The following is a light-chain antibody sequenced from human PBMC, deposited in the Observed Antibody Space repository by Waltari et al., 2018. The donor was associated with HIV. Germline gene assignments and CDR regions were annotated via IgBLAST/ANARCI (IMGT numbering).Light chain of an antibody. CDR3: MQALETPLT. CDR1: QALLKSNGYIY. Sequence: DIVMTQSPVSLPVTPGGPASISCRSSQALLKSNGYIYLDWYFQKPGQSPQLLIYLGTNRASGVPDRFSASGSATDFTLKISRVEAEDVGVYYCMQALETPLTFGEGTKVEIK. J-gene: IGKJ4*01. CDR2: LGT. V-gene: IGKV2-28*01.